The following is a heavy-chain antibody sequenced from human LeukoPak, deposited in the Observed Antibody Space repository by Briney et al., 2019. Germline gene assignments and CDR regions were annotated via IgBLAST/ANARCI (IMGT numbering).Heavy chain of an antibody. J-gene: IGHJ2*01. D-gene: IGHD3-9*01. Sequence: PSETLSLTCSVSGYSISSGFYWGWIRQPPGKGLEWIGSIFHSGSTYYNPSLKSRVTISVDTSKNQFSLKLSSVTAADTAVYYCARSANYDILTGLDWYFDLWGRGTLVTVPS. V-gene: IGHV4-38-2*02. CDR2: IFHSGST. CDR3: ARSANYDILTGLDWYFDL. CDR1: GYSISSGFY.